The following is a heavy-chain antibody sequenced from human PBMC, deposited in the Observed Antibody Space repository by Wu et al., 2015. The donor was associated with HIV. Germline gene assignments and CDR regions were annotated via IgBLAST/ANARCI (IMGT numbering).Heavy chain of an antibody. J-gene: IGHJ5*02. Sequence: QVQLVQSGAEMKKPGASVNISCKASGYTFTTYYIHWVRQAPGQGLEWMGLINPGIGSTYYAEKFQGRVTMTRDTSTSTVNMQLGTLTSEDTAVYYCARGNKYSSGWYFRGVIWLDPWGQGTQVTVSS. CDR1: GYTFTTYY. V-gene: IGHV1-46*01. D-gene: IGHD6-19*01. CDR3: ARGNKYSSGWYFRGVIWLDP. CDR2: INPGIGST.